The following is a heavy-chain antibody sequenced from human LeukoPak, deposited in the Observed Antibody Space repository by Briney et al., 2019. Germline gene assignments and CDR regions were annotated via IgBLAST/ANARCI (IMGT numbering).Heavy chain of an antibody. D-gene: IGHD3-16*01. CDR1: GFIFRTYW. Sequence: GGSLRLSCTTSGFIFRTYWMHWVRRDPGKGLVWVSRISNDGRNINYADSVKGRFTISRDNAKNTLYLQMNSLRAEDTARDNPEWGSVFDYWGQGALVTVSS. J-gene: IGHJ4*02. V-gene: IGHV3-74*01. CDR2: ISNDGRNI. CDR3: EWGSVFDY.